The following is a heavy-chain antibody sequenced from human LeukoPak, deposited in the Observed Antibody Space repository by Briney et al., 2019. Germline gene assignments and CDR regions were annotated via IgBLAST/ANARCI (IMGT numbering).Heavy chain of an antibody. CDR1: GFTFSSYS. V-gene: IGHV3-21*01. CDR3: ARGGVPRYRGGPLYYYYMDV. CDR2: ISSSSSYI. J-gene: IGHJ6*03. Sequence: GGSLRLSCAASGFTFSSYSLSWVRQAPGKGLEWVSSISSSSSYIYFGDSVKGRFTISRDNAKNSLYLQMNSLRAEDTAVYYCARGGVPRYRGGPLYYYYMDVWGKGTTVTVSS. D-gene: IGHD3-3*01.